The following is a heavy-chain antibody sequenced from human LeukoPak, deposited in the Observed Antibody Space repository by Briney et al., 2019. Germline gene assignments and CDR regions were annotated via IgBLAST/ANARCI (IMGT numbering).Heavy chain of an antibody. Sequence: GGSLRLSCAASGFTFSSYAMSWVRQAPGNGLEWVSAISGSGGSTYYADSVKGRSTISRDNSKNTLYLQMNSLRAEDTAVYYCAKSPGPYDFWSGYYGYWGQGTLVTVSS. V-gene: IGHV3-23*01. CDR1: GFTFSSYA. J-gene: IGHJ4*02. D-gene: IGHD3-3*01. CDR3: AKSPGPYDFWSGYYGY. CDR2: ISGSGGST.